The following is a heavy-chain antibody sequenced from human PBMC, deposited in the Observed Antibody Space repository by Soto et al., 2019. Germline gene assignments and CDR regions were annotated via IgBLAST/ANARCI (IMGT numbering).Heavy chain of an antibody. V-gene: IGHV1-2*02. CDR2: ISPHTGGT. D-gene: IGHD3-22*01. CDR1: GYTFNRYY. Sequence: GASVKVSCKASGYTFNRYYMHWVRQAPGPGLEWMGWISPHTGGTTYAQKSQGRVTITRDTSVSTAFMELSGLRSDETAVYYCASGGRMVMNPYYCPLDVLGQGTTVTVSS. J-gene: IGHJ6*02. CDR3: ASGGRMVMNPYYCPLDV.